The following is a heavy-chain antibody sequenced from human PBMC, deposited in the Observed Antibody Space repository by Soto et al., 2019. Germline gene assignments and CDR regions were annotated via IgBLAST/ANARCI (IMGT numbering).Heavy chain of an antibody. CDR1: GYTFTSYG. J-gene: IGHJ4*02. CDR2: ISAYNGNT. CDR3: ARARSSSWYRDY. D-gene: IGHD6-13*01. Sequence: AAVQVSCKASGYTFTSYGISGVRQAPGQGLEWMGWISAYNGNTNYAQKLQGRVTMTTDTSTSTAYMELRSLRSDDTAVYYCARARSSSWYRDYWGQGTLVTVSS. V-gene: IGHV1-18*01.